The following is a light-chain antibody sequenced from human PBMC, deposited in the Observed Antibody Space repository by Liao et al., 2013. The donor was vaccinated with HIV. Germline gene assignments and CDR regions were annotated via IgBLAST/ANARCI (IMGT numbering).Light chain of an antibody. CDR3: HVWDSSSDQSV. CDR1: NIGSKN. J-gene: IGLJ3*02. V-gene: IGLV3-21*04. Sequence: SYELTQPPSVSVAPGQTARITCEGNNIGSKNVHWYQQKPGQAPVLVISFDSDRPSGIPGRISGSNSGSMATLTISRVEAGDEADYYCHVWDSSSDQSVFGGGTKLTVL. CDR2: FDS.